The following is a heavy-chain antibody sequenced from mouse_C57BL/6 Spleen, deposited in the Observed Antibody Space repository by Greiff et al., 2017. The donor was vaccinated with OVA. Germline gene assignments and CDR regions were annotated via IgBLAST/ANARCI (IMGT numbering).Heavy chain of an antibody. D-gene: IGHD1-1*01. CDR2: IWSGGST. J-gene: IGHJ4*01. Sequence: QVQLKESGPGLVQPSQSLSITCTASGFSLTSYGVHWVRQSPGKGLEWLGVIWSGGSTDYNAAFISRLSISKDNSKSQVFFKMNSLQADDTAIYYCARNYGSSPYDAMDYWGQGTSVTVSS. CDR1: GFSLTSYG. V-gene: IGHV2-2*01. CDR3: ARNYGSSPYDAMDY.